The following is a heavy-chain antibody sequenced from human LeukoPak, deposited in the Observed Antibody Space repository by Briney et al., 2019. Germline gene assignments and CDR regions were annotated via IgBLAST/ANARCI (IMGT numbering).Heavy chain of an antibody. CDR1: GFTFSNFG. Sequence: GGSLRLSCAASGFTFSNFGMHWVRQAPGKWLEWVAIIWFDGSDKYYADSVKGRFTISRDNSKNTLSLQMNSLRAADTAVYYCARAHPGYCTGTTCPGDYYYGVDVWGKGTTVTVSS. J-gene: IGHJ6*04. CDR2: IWFDGSDK. D-gene: IGHD2-2*03. V-gene: IGHV3-33*01. CDR3: ARAHPGYCTGTTCPGDYYYGVDV.